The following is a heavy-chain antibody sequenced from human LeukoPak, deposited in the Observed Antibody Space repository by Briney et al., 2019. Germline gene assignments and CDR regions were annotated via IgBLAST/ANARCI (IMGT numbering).Heavy chain of an antibody. J-gene: IGHJ4*02. V-gene: IGHV3-23*01. D-gene: IGHD3-22*01. CDR3: AKDYYDISGSRYDF. CDR1: GFTFSSYA. CDR2: ISHSGGST. Sequence: PGGSLRLSCAASGFTFSSYAMNWVRQAPGKGLEWVSVISHSGGSTYYADSVRGRFTISRDNSKNTLYMQVNSLRAEDTAVYYCAKDYYDISGSRYDFWGQGTLVTVSS.